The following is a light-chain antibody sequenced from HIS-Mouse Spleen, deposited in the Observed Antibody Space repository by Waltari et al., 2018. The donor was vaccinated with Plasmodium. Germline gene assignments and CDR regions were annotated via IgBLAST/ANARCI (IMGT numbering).Light chain of an antibody. V-gene: IGLV3-10*01. Sequence: SYELTQPPPVSVSPGQTARITCSGDALPKKYAYWYQQNSGQAPVLVIYEDSKRPSGIPERFSGSSSGTMATLTISGAQVEDEADYYCYSTDSSGNHRVFGGGTKLTVL. CDR3: YSTDSSGNHRV. CDR2: EDS. J-gene: IGLJ3*02. CDR1: ALPKKY.